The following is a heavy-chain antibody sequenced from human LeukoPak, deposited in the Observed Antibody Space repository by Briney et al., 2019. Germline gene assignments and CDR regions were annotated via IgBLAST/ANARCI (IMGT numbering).Heavy chain of an antibody. J-gene: IGHJ4*02. V-gene: IGHV3-23*01. CDR2: ISGSGGST. CDR1: GFTFSSYA. D-gene: IGHD2-15*01. Sequence: GGSLRLSCAASGFTFSSYAMSWVRQAPGKGLEWVSAISGSGGSTYYADSVKGRFTISRDNSMSTLFLQMNSLRAEDTAIYYCAKDYARGGCSLAHCNPIDSWGQGTLVTVSS. CDR3: AKDYARGGCSLAHCNPIDS.